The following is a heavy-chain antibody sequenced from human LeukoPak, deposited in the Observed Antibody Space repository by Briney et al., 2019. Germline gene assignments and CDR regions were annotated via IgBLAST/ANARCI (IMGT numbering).Heavy chain of an antibody. Sequence: ASVKVSCKASGYTFTDYGISWVRQAPGQGLEWMGWISGYNGNTNYAQKFQVRVTMTTDTSTSTAYMELRSLRSEDTAVYYCARYLEPNWFDPWGQGTLVTVSS. CDR3: ARYLEPNWFDP. V-gene: IGHV1-18*01. CDR1: GYTFTDYG. CDR2: ISGYNGNT. J-gene: IGHJ5*02.